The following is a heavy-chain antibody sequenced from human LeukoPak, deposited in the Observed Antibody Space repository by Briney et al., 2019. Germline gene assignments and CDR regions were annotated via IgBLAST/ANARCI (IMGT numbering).Heavy chain of an antibody. D-gene: IGHD3/OR15-3a*01. J-gene: IGHJ4*02. V-gene: IGHV4-39*01. CDR2: IYYTGNT. CDR3: ARQTGSGLFILP. Sequence: PSETLSLTRTVSGVSIITSNSYWGWIRQPPGKGLEWMGCIYYTGNTYYNASLKSQVSISIDTSKNQFSLRRTSLTAAGTAVYFCARQTGSGLFILPGGQGTLVTVSS. CDR1: GVSIITSNSY.